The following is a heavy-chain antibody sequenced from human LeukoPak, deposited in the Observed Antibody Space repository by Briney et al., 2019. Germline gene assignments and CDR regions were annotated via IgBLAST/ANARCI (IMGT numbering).Heavy chain of an antibody. D-gene: IGHD2-21*01. CDR3: AKIPKGGDGLTSADQIYFYI. J-gene: IGHJ2*01. Sequence: PSETLSLTCTVSGGSISSYYWSWIRQPPGKGLEWIGYLYYNGNTNNNPSLKSRGTMSVDTSNNQFSLRLSSVTAADTAVYYCAKIPKGGDGLTSADQIYFYIWGRGTLVIVSS. CDR1: GGSISSYY. CDR2: LYYNGNT. V-gene: IGHV4-59*08.